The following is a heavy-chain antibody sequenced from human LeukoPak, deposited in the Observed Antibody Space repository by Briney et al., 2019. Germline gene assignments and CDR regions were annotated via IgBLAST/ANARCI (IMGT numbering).Heavy chain of an antibody. CDR1: GVSISSSSNY. CDR3: AGLRWFGDRADYYYYYYMDV. J-gene: IGHJ6*03. D-gene: IGHD3-10*01. V-gene: IGHV4-39*01. CDR2: IYYSGST. Sequence: PSETLSLTCSVSGVSISSSSNYWGWIRQPPGKGLDWIGTIYYSGSTYYNPSLKSRVTISVDTSKNQFSLKLSSVTAADTAVYYCAGLRWFGDRADYYYYYYMDVWGKGTTVTISS.